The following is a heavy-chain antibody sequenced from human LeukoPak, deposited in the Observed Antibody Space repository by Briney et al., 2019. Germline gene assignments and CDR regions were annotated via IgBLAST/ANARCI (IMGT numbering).Heavy chain of an antibody. CDR1: GFTFSSYA. V-gene: IGHV3-23*01. Sequence: GGSLRLSCAASGFTFSSYAMSWVRQAPGKGLEWVSTISGSGYNTYYGDSVKGRFTISSDNSKNTLYLQVNSLRAEDTALYYCAKEFSGSYYYFDYWGQGTLVTVSS. CDR3: AKEFSGSYYYFDY. D-gene: IGHD1-26*01. CDR2: ISGSGYNT. J-gene: IGHJ4*02.